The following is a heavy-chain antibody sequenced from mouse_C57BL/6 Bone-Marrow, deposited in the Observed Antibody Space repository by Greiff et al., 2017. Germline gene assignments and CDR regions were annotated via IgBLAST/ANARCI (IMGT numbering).Heavy chain of an antibody. D-gene: IGHD1-1*01. Sequence: VQLKESGTVLARPGASVKMSCKTSGYTFTSYWMHWVNQRPGQGLEWIGAIYPGNSDTSYNQKFKGMAKLTAVTSASTAYMELSSLTNEDSAVYYCALITTVVKGDFDYWGQGTTLTVSS. CDR1: GYTFTSYW. V-gene: IGHV1-5*01. J-gene: IGHJ2*01. CDR3: ALITTVVKGDFDY. CDR2: IYPGNSDT.